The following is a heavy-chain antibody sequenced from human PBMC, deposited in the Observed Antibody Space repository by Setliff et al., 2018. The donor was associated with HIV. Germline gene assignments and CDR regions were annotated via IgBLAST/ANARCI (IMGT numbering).Heavy chain of an antibody. J-gene: IGHJ5*02. CDR2: ISTYDGNT. Sequence: ASVKVSCKTSGYIFTSFAVSWVRQAPGQGLEWMGWISTYDGNTHYAQKLQGRVTMTIDSSTSTVYMELRSLRFDDTAIYYCARDAYSTSWYGADAWGQGTLVTVSS. CDR1: GYIFTSFA. CDR3: ARDAYSTSWYGADA. D-gene: IGHD6-13*01. V-gene: IGHV1-18*01.